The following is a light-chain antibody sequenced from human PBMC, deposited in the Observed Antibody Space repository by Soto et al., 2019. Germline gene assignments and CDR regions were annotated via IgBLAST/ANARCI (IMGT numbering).Light chain of an antibody. CDR1: QGISNY. CDR3: QKYHSAPPSPT. CDR2: AAS. J-gene: IGKJ4*01. Sequence: DIQMTQSPSSLSASVGDRVTITCRASQGISNYLAWYQQKPGKVPKLLIYAASTLQSGVPSRFSGSGSGTDFTLTISSLQPEDVATYYCQKYHSAPPSPTFGGGTKVEIK. V-gene: IGKV1-27*01.